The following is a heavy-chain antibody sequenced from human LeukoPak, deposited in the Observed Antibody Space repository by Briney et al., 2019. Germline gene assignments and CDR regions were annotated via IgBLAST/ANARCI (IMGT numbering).Heavy chain of an antibody. Sequence: SETLSLTCTVSGGSISSYYWSWIRQPAGKGLEWIGRIYTSGSTSYNPSLKSRVTISVDTSKNQFSLKLNSVTAADTAVYYCARTEPSGWYYFDYWGQGNLVTVSS. D-gene: IGHD6-19*01. CDR1: GGSISSYY. J-gene: IGHJ4*02. CDR2: IYTSGST. CDR3: ARTEPSGWYYFDY. V-gene: IGHV4-4*07.